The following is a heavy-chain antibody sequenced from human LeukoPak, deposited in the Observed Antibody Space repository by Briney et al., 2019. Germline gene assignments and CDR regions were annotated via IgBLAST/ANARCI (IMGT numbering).Heavy chain of an antibody. CDR2: IYSGGST. Sequence: PGGSLRLSCATSGFIFSSYAMSWVRQAPGRGLEWVSVIYSGGSTYYADSVKGRFTISRDNSKNTLYLRMNSLRAEDTAVYYCARDRNSGFFDYWGQGTLVTVSS. J-gene: IGHJ4*02. V-gene: IGHV3-53*01. CDR1: GFIFSSYA. D-gene: IGHD1-26*01. CDR3: ARDRNSGFFDY.